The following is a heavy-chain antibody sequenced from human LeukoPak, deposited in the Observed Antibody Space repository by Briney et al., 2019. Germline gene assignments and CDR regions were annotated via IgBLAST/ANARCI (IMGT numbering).Heavy chain of an antibody. J-gene: IGHJ4*02. CDR3: AKDLGRYRNNFFDY. V-gene: IGHV3-23*01. D-gene: IGHD1-26*01. CDR1: GFTFSSSA. Sequence: GGSLRLSCAASGFTFSSSAMSWVRQAPDKGLEWVSTISGSGGGTYYADSVKGRFTISRDDSKNTLYLQMNSLRADDTAVYYCAKDLGRYRNNFFDYWGQGNLVTVSS. CDR2: ISGSGGGT.